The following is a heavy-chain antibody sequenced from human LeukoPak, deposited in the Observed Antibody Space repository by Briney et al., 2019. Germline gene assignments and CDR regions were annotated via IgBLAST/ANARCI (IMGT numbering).Heavy chain of an antibody. Sequence: PSETLSLTCTVSGGSISSYYWSWIRQPPGKGLEWIGYIYYSGSTNYNPSLKSRVTISVDTSKNQFSLKLSSVTAADTAVYYCAGTPYISHLEYNWFDPWGQGTLVTVSS. V-gene: IGHV4-59*08. CDR3: AGTPYISHLEYNWFDP. J-gene: IGHJ5*02. CDR1: GGSISSYY. D-gene: IGHD1-1*01. CDR2: IYYSGST.